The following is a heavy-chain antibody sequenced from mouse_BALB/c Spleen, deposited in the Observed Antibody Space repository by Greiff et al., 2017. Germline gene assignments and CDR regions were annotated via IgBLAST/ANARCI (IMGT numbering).Heavy chain of an antibody. CDR2: IDPSNGNT. D-gene: IGHD1-2*01. J-gene: IGHJ2*01. Sequence: EVQLQESGAELVKPGASVKLSCTASGFNIKDTYMHWVKQRPEQGLEWIGRIDPSNGNTKYDPKFQGKATITADTSSNTAYLQLSSLTSEDTAVYYCARGVLRPFDYWGQGTTLTVSS. CDR1: GFNIKDTY. V-gene: IGHV14-3*02. CDR3: ARGVLRPFDY.